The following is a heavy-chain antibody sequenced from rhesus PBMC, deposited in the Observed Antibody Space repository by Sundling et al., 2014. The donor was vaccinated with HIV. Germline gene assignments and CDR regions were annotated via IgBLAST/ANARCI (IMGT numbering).Heavy chain of an antibody. J-gene: IGHJ5-1*01. CDR3: VRVGRDV. D-gene: IGHD5-24*01. Sequence: QVQLQESGPGLVKPSETLSLTCAVSGGSISNYDWSWIRQPPGKGLEWIGEINGNSGNTNYNPSLKSRVTMSSDTSKNQFSLKLRSVAAADTAVYHCVRVGRDVWGPGVLVTVSS. V-gene: IGHV4-80*01. CDR1: GGSISNYD. CDR2: INGNSGNT.